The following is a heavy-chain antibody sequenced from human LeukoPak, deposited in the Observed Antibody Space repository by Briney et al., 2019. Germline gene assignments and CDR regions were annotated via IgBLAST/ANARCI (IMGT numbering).Heavy chain of an antibody. V-gene: IGHV3-53*01. J-gene: IGHJ4*02. CDR3: ARRAGAYSHPYDY. CDR1: GFTLSSYE. CDR2: IYSGTT. Sequence: GGSLRLSCIVSGFTLSSYEMTWFRQAPGKGLEWVSFIYSGTTHYSDSVKGRFTISRDNSKNTLYLQMNSLRAEDTAVYYCARRAGAYSHPYDYWGQGTLVTVSS. D-gene: IGHD4/OR15-4a*01.